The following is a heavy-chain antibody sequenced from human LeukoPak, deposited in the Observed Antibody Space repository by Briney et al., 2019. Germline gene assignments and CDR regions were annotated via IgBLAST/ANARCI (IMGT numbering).Heavy chain of an antibody. CDR2: IKQDGSEK. J-gene: IGHJ6*03. CDR3: ARDCAYRSGIWYYYYMDV. V-gene: IGHV3-7*01. Sequence: GGSLRLSCAASGFTFSSYWMSWVRQAPGKGLEWVANIKQDGSEKYYVDSVKGRFTISRDNAKNSLYLQMNSLRAEDTAMYYCARDCAYRSGIWYYYYMDVWGKGTTVTVSS. D-gene: IGHD3-10*01. CDR1: GFTFSSYW.